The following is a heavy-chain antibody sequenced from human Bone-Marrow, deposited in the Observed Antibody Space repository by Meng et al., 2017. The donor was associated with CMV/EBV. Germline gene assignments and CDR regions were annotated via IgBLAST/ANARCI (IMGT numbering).Heavy chain of an antibody. CDR2: IYYSGST. J-gene: IGHJ4*02. V-gene: IGHV4-59*06. CDR3: AREYSGYGHFDY. CDR1: GGSISSYY. Sequence: SETLSLTCTVSGGSISSYYWSWIRQPPGKGLEWIGYIYYSGSTYYNPSLKSRVTISVDTSKNQFSLKLSSVTAADTAVYYCAREYSGYGHFDYWGQGTLVTVSS. D-gene: IGHD5-12*01.